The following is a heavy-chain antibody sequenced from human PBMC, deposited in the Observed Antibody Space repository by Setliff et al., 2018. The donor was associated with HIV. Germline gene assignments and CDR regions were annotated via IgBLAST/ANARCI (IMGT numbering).Heavy chain of an antibody. CDR1: GDTFSSYA. CDR3: ARVYPRTVAGTFDY. Sequence: SVKVSCKASGDTFSSYAISWVRQAPGQGLEWMGGIIPVLGLSYYAQNFQGRVTITRDTSASTAYMELSSLRSEDTAVYYCARVYPRTVAGTFDYWGQGTLVTVSS. CDR2: IIPVLGLS. V-gene: IGHV1-69*10. D-gene: IGHD6-19*01. J-gene: IGHJ4*02.